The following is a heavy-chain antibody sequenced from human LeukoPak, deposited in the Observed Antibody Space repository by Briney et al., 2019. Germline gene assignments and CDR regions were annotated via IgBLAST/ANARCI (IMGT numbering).Heavy chain of an antibody. CDR2: INHSGST. Sequence: PSETLSLTCAAYGGSFSGYYWSWIRQPPGKGLEWIGEINHSGSTNYNPSLKSRVTISVDTSKNQFSLKLSSVTAADTAVYYCARGARGYSGYVKYWGQGTLATVSS. CDR1: GGSFSGYY. CDR3: ARGARGYSGYVKY. D-gene: IGHD5-12*01. V-gene: IGHV4-34*01. J-gene: IGHJ4*02.